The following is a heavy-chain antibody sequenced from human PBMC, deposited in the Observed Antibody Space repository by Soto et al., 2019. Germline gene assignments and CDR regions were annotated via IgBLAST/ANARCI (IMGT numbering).Heavy chain of an antibody. J-gene: IGHJ5*02. CDR2: ISGSGGST. Sequence: PGGSLRLSCAASGFTFSSYAMSWVRQAPGKGLEWVSAISGSGGSTYYADSVKGRFTISRDNSKNTLYLQMNSLRAEDTAVYYCAKDGLYGDYSSWFDPWGQGTLVTVSS. D-gene: IGHD4-17*01. CDR3: AKDGLYGDYSSWFDP. CDR1: GFTFSSYA. V-gene: IGHV3-23*01.